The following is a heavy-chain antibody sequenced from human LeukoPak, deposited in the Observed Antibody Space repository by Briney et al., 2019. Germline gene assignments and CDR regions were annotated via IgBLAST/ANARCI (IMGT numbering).Heavy chain of an antibody. CDR2: ISWNSGSI. CDR1: GFTFDDYA. D-gene: IGHD6-6*01. J-gene: IGHJ4*02. Sequence: GGSLRLSCAASGFTFDDYAMHWVRQAPGKGLEWVSGISWNSGSIGYADSVNGRFTISIDNAKNSLYLQMNSLRAEDMALYYCAKDIYSSSSASFDYWGQGTLVTVSS. CDR3: AKDIYSSSSASFDY. V-gene: IGHV3-9*03.